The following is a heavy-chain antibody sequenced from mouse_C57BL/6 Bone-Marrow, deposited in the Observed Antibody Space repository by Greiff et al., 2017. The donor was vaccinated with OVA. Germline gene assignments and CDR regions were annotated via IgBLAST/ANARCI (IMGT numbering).Heavy chain of an antibody. V-gene: IGHV1-7*01. CDR1: GYTFTSYW. CDR3: AIVTTEPFAY. Sequence: VQLQQSGAELAKPGASVKLSCKASGYTFTSYWMHWVKQRPGQGLEWIGYINPSSCYTKYNQKYKNKATMTADKSTSTAYMQLSSLAYEDSAVYNSAIVTTEPFAYWGQGTLVTVSA. CDR2: INPSSCYT. D-gene: IGHD1-1*01. J-gene: IGHJ3*01.